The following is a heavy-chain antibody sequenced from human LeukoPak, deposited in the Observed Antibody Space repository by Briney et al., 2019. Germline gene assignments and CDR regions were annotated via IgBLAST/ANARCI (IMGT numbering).Heavy chain of an antibody. V-gene: IGHV3-74*01. Sequence: GSLRLSCAASGFTFSTYWVHWVRQAPGKGLVWVSRIKIDGSSTFYADSVKGRFTISRDNAKNTLYLQMTSLRAEDTAVYYCARLGARSGSYDYWGQGTLVTVSS. CDR3: ARLGARSGSYDY. CDR2: IKIDGSST. CDR1: GFTFSTYW. D-gene: IGHD3-10*01. J-gene: IGHJ4*02.